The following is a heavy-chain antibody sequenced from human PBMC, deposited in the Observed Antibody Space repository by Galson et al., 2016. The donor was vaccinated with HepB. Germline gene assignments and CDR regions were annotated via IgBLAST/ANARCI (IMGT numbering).Heavy chain of an antibody. CDR1: GFTFSSYA. CDR2: ITDSGDNS. J-gene: IGHJ4*02. D-gene: IGHD2-15*01. V-gene: IGHV3-23*01. Sequence: SLRLSCAASGFTFSSYAMIWARQAPGKGLEWLSVITDSGDNSFHAVSVRGRFTISRDNSKNTLYPQMNSLRVEDTAVYYCAKGTLPYCSGGTCYPLDYWGQGTLVTVSS. CDR3: AKGTLPYCSGGTCYPLDY.